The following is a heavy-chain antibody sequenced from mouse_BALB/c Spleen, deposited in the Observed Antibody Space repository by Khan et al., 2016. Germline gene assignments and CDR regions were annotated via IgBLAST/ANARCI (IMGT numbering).Heavy chain of an antibody. J-gene: IGHJ4*01. D-gene: IGHD2-13*01. V-gene: IGHV1-63*02. CDR3: ARGVYYGDYVGSMDY. CDR1: VYTFTDYW. CDR2: IYLGGGYS. Sequence: QVQLQQSGAELVRPGTSVKMSCKAAVYTFTDYWLNWVKQRPGHGLEWIGDIYLGGGYSNYNEKFKGKAKLTADTSSSTAYMHLSSLTSEDSAIYYCARGVYYGDYVGSMDYWGQGTSVTVSS.